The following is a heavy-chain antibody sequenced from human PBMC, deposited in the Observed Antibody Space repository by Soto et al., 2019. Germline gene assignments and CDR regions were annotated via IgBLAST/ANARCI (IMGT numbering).Heavy chain of an antibody. CDR3: VRQNTWNSYYGMDV. CDR2: VYPDESDT. V-gene: IGHV5-51*01. CDR1: GYTFSDYW. J-gene: IGHJ6*02. Sequence: GESLKISCKASGYTFSDYWIGWVRQVPGEGLEWMGIVYPDESDTRYSPSFQGQVSISADMSITTAYLQWSSLKASDTAIYFCVRQNTWNSYYGMDVWGQGTTVTVSS. D-gene: IGHD1-7*01.